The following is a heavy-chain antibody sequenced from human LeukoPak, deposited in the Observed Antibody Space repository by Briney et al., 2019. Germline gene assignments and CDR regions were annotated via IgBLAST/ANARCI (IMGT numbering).Heavy chain of an antibody. V-gene: IGHV3-69-1*01. CDR1: GFTFSNAW. Sequence: GGSLRLSCAASGFTFSNAWMSWVRQAPGKGLEWVSYISSSGTIYYADSVKGRFTISRDNAKNTLYLQMNSLRAEDTAVYYCARGGRAFDIWGQGTMVTVSS. J-gene: IGHJ3*02. CDR2: ISSSGTI. CDR3: ARGGRAFDI.